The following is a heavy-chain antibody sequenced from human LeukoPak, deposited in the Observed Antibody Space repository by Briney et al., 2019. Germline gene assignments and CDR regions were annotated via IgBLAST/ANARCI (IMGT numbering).Heavy chain of an antibody. CDR2: IYYSGST. CDR1: GGSISGSSYY. D-gene: IGHD3-16*01. V-gene: IGHV4-39*07. J-gene: IGHJ4*02. CDR3: ARGEFDGGVYFDY. Sequence: NPSETLSLTCTVSGGSISGSSYYWGWIRQPPGKGLEWIGSIYYSGSTYYNPSLKSRVTISVDTSKNQFSLKLSSVTAADTAAYYCARGEFDGGVYFDYWGQGTLVTVSS.